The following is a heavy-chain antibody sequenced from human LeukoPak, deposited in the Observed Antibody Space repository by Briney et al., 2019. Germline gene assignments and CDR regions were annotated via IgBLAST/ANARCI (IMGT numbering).Heavy chain of an antibody. CDR2: IYYSGNT. D-gene: IGHD5-18*01. J-gene: IGHJ4*02. CDR3: AGDSYGIDY. CDR1: GGSISSYY. V-gene: IGHV4-59*08. Sequence: SETLSLTCTVSGGSISSYYWNWIRQPPGKGLQWIGYIYYSGNTNYNPSLKSRVTISVDTSKNQFSLKLSSVTAADTAVYYCAGDSYGIDYWGQGTLVTVSS.